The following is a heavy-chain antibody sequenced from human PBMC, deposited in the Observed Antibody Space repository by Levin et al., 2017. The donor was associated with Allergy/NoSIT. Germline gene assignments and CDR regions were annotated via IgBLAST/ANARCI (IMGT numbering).Heavy chain of an antibody. V-gene: IGHV3-64*01. Sequence: GESLKISCAASGFSFSGYAMHWIRQAPGKGLEYVSAISNDGGTTFYANSVKDRFTISRDNSMNTLYLQMGSLRVEDMAVYHCARVAVGDHFDYWGQGTLVTVSP. CDR2: ISNDGGTT. D-gene: IGHD2-21*01. CDR1: GFSFSGYA. J-gene: IGHJ4*02. CDR3: ARVAVGDHFDY.